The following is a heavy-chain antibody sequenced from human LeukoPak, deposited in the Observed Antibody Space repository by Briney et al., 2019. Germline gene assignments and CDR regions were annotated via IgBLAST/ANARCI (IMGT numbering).Heavy chain of an antibody. CDR1: GFTFSRYS. J-gene: IGHJ3*02. Sequence: GGSLRLSCAASGFTFSRYSMNWVRQAPGKGLEWVSSISISSNYIYYADSVKGRFTISRDNAKNSLYLQMNSLRAEDTAVYYCARSGFAGGSFDIWGQGTMVTVSS. CDR2: ISISSNYI. V-gene: IGHV3-21*01. D-gene: IGHD3-10*01. CDR3: ARSGFAGGSFDI.